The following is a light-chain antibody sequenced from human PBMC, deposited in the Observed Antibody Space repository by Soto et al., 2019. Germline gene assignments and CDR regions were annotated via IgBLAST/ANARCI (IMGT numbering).Light chain of an antibody. Sequence: QSVLTQPPSASGSPGQSVTISCTGTSSDVGDYNYVSWYQQHPGKAPKHMIYEVSKRPSGVPDRFSGSKSGNTASLTVSGLQAEDEADYYCSSYAGSNNWVFGGGTKLTVL. CDR2: EVS. CDR1: SSDVGDYNY. J-gene: IGLJ3*02. CDR3: SSYAGSNNWV. V-gene: IGLV2-8*01.